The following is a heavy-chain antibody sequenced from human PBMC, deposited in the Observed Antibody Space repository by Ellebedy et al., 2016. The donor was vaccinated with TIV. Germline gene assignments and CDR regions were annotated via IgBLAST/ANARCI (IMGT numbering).Heavy chain of an antibody. CDR1: GFTFSTYD. CDR2: ISYDGSFK. D-gene: IGHD1-26*01. V-gene: IGHV3-30*18. J-gene: IGHJ4*02. CDR3: AEDRHSGNIDY. Sequence: GESLKISCAASGFTFSTYDMHWVRQAPGKGLEWVAVISYDGSFKYYGDSVKGRFTISRDNSKKTLYLQMNSLRAEDTAVYYCAEDRHSGNIDYWGQGTLVTVSS.